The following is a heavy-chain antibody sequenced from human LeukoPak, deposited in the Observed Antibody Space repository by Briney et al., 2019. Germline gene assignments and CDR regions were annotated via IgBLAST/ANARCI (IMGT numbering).Heavy chain of an antibody. J-gene: IGHJ4*02. D-gene: IGHD3-22*01. Sequence: GGSLRLSCAASGFTFSSYEMNWVRQAPGKGLEWVSSISSSSSYIYYADSVKGRFTISRDNAKNSLYLQMNSLRAEDTAVYYCATAGAYYYDSSGYYLFDYWGQGTLVTVSS. CDR2: ISSSSSYI. CDR3: ATAGAYYYDSSGYYLFDY. V-gene: IGHV3-21*01. CDR1: GFTFSSYE.